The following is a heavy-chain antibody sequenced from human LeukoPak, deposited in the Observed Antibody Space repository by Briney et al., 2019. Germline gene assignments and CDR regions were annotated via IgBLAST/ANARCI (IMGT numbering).Heavy chain of an antibody. Sequence: GGSLRLSCAASGFTFDDYAMHWVRQAPGKGLEWVSGISWNSGSIGYADSVKGRFTISRDNAKNSLYLQMNSLRAEDTAVYYCARNRYGEPLDYWGQGTLVTVSS. CDR2: ISWNSGSI. J-gene: IGHJ4*02. CDR1: GFTFDDYA. V-gene: IGHV3-9*01. D-gene: IGHD4-17*01. CDR3: ARNRYGEPLDY.